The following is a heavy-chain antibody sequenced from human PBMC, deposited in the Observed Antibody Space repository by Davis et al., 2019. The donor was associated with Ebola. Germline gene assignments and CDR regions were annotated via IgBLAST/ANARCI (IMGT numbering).Heavy chain of an antibody. CDR1: GFTFSSYA. D-gene: IGHD3-10*01. V-gene: IGHV3-64*01. Sequence: GESLKISCAASGFTFSSYAMHWVRQAPGKGLEYVSAISSNGGSTYYANSVKGRFTISRDNSKNTLHLQMNGLRAEDTAIYYCAAEGRSSRPGYWGQGTLVTVSS. J-gene: IGHJ4*02. CDR3: AAEGRSSRPGY. CDR2: ISSNGGST.